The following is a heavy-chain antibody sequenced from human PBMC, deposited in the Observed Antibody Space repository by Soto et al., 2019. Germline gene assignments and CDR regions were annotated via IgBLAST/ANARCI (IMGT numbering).Heavy chain of an antibody. D-gene: IGHD3-22*01. CDR3: ARGSGYYYWDDY. J-gene: IGHJ4*02. CDR2: IYHRGST. Sequence: SETLSLTCAVSGGSISSSNWWSWVRQPPGKGLEWIGEIYHRGSTNYNPSLKSRVTISVDTSKNQFSLKLSSVTAADTAVYYCARGSGYYYWDDYWGQGTLVTVSS. CDR1: GGSISSSNW. V-gene: IGHV4-4*02.